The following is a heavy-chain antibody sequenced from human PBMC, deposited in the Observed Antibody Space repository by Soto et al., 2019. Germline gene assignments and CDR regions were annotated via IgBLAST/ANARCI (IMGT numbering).Heavy chain of an antibody. V-gene: IGHV3-23*01. J-gene: IGHJ6*02. CDR2: ISSGSNT. CDR1: GFPFSSYA. CDR3: AKASATGKSDGTDV. D-gene: IGHD7-27*01. Sequence: EVQLLESGGGLVQPGGSLRLSCVASGFPFSSYAMSWVRQTPGRGLECVSSISSGSNTYYTDSVRGRFTISRDNSKNSLYLQMSSLRADDTALYYCAKASATGKSDGTDVWGQGTTVSVSS.